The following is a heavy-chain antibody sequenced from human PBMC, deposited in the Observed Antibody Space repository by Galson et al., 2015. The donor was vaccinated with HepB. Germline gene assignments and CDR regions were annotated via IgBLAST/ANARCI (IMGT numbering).Heavy chain of an antibody. CDR2: INAGNGNT. V-gene: IGHV1-3*01. Sequence: SVKVSCKASGYTFTSYAMHWVRQAPGQRLEWMGWINAGNGNTKYSQKFQGRVTITRDTSASTAYMELSSLRSEDTAVYYCARDRQWDSSPGLFDYWGQGTLVTVSS. D-gene: IGHD6-6*01. CDR3: ARDRQWDSSPGLFDY. J-gene: IGHJ4*02. CDR1: GYTFTSYA.